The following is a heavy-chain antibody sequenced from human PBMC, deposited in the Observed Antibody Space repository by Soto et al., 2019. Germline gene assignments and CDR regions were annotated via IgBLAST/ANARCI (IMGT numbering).Heavy chain of an antibody. V-gene: IGHV1-2*02. CDR2: INPNSGGT. D-gene: IGHD2-15*01. CDR3: ARDLSGDCSGGSCYAGWYVP. CDR1: GYTFTGYY. Sequence: ASVKVSCKASGYTFTGYYMHWVRQAPGQGLEWMGWINPNSGGTNYAQKFQGRVTMTRDTSISTAYMELSRLRSDDTAVYYCARDLSGDCSGGSCYAGWYVPWGQGTLVTVVS. J-gene: IGHJ5*02.